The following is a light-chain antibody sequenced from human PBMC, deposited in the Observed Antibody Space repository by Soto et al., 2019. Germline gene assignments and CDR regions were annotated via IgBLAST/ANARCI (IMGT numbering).Light chain of an antibody. Sequence: EVVFTQSPATLSLSPGEGATLSCRASQSVGTFLAWYQQRPGQAPRLLIYDASDRASGIPSRFSGSGSGTDFPRTISSLEPEDFAVYYCQQRSNWPPTFGQGTKVDIK. J-gene: IGKJ2*01. CDR3: QQRSNWPPT. V-gene: IGKV3-11*01. CDR2: DAS. CDR1: QSVGTF.